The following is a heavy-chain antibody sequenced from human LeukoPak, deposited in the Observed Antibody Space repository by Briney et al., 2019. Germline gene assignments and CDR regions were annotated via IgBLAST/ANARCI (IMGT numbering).Heavy chain of an antibody. CDR1: GFTFSNYG. CDR2: IRYGGSNE. D-gene: IGHD1-14*01. Sequence: GGSLRLSCVGSGFTFSNYGIHWVRHAPGKGPEWVAFIRYGGSNEYYADSVKSRFTISRDNSKNSLYLQMNRLRVEDTAMYYCAKSRAPTADPDAFDVWGQGTMVTVSS. CDR3: AKSRAPTADPDAFDV. J-gene: IGHJ3*01. V-gene: IGHV3-30*02.